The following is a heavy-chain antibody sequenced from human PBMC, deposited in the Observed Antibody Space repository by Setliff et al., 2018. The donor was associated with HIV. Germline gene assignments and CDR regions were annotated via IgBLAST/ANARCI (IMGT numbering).Heavy chain of an antibody. CDR1: GFTFSDYN. CDR2: IWIDGNRN. Sequence: PGGSLRLSCVMSGFTFSDYNIYWVRQSQAKGLEWVALIWIDGNRNEYADSVKGRFTISRDNSKNTVYLQMSTLSAEDTAIYSCATLARFAPDYWSQGTQVTVSS. V-gene: IGHV3-33*01. J-gene: IGHJ4*02. CDR3: ATLARFAPDY.